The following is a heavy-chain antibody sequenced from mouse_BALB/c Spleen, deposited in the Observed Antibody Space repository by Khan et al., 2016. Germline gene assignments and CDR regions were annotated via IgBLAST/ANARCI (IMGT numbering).Heavy chain of an antibody. D-gene: IGHD2-2*01. CDR3: ARWLDAMDY. Sequence: EVQLQESGPGLVKPSQSLSLTCTVTGYSITSDYAWNGIRQFPGNKLEWRGYISYSGTTTYNPSLKSRISITRDTSKNQFFLQLNSVTTEDTATCYCARWLDAMDYWGQGTSVTVSS. J-gene: IGHJ4*01. V-gene: IGHV3-2*02. CDR1: GYSITSDYA. CDR2: ISYSGTT.